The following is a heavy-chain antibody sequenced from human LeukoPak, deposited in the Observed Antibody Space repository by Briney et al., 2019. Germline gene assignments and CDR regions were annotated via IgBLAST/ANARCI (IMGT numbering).Heavy chain of an antibody. D-gene: IGHD4-11*01. CDR1: GGSFSGYY. CDR2: INRSGST. CDR3: ARVTVTNDY. J-gene: IGHJ4*02. Sequence: SETLSLTCAVYGGSFSGYYWSWVRQPPGKGREWGGEINRSGSTNYNPSLKSRVTISVDTPNNQFYLKLSSVTAADTAVYYFARVTVTNDYWGQGTLVTVSS. V-gene: IGHV4-34*01.